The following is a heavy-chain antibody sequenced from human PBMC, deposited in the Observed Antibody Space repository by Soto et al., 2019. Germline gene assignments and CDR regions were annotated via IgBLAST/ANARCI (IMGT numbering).Heavy chain of an antibody. V-gene: IGHV3-30-3*01. CDR1: GFTFSSYA. CDR2: ISYDGSNK. D-gene: IGHD2-2*02. J-gene: IGHJ6*02. CDR3: ARDIAVVPAAIPKYYYYYYGMDV. Sequence: GGSLRLSCAASGFTFSSYAMHWVRQAPGKGLEWVAVISYDGSNKYYADSVKGRFTISRDNSKNTLYLQMNSLRAEDTAVYYCARDIAVVPAAIPKYYYYYYGMDVWGQGTTATVSS.